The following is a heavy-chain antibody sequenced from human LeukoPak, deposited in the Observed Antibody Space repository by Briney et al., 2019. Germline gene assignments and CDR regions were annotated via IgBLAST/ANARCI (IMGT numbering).Heavy chain of an antibody. D-gene: IGHD6-6*01. V-gene: IGHV4-34*01. Sequence: SETLSLTCAVYGGSFSGYYWSWIRQPPGKGLEWIGEINHSGSTNYNPSLKSRVTISVDTSKNQFSLKLSSVTAADTAVYYCALYSSSTLDYYYYMDVWGKGTTVTVSS. J-gene: IGHJ6*03. CDR3: ALYSSSTLDYYYYMDV. CDR1: GGSFSGYY. CDR2: INHSGST.